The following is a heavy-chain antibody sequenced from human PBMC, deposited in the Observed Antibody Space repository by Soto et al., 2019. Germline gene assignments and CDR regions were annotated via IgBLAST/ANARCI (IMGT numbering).Heavy chain of an antibody. Sequence: ASVKVSCKASGYTFTSYGISWVRQAPGQGLEWMGGIIPIFGTTNYAQKFQGRVTITADESTSTAYMELGSLRSEDTAVYYCARASPAGYYFDYWGQGTLVTVSS. CDR1: GYTFTSYG. V-gene: IGHV1-69*13. CDR3: ARASPAGYYFDY. CDR2: IIPIFGTT. J-gene: IGHJ4*02.